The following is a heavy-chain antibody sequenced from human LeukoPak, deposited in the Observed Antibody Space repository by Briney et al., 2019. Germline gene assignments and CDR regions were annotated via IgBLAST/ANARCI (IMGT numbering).Heavy chain of an antibody. Sequence: SETLSLTCTVSGGSISSYYWSWIRQPPGKGLEWIGYIYYSGSTNYSPSLKSRVTISVDTSKNQFSLKLSSVTAADTAVYYCARTREPANWFDPWGQGTLVTVSS. CDR3: ARTREPANWFDP. J-gene: IGHJ5*02. CDR2: IYYSGST. D-gene: IGHD1-14*01. CDR1: GGSISSYY. V-gene: IGHV4-59*08.